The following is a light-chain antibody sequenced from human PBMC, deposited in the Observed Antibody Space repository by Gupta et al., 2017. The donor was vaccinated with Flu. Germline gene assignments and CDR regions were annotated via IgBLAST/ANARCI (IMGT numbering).Light chain of an antibody. V-gene: IGKV1-9*01. J-gene: IGKJ3*01. CDR1: QGMSSY. Sequence: PSFLSASVGDRVTIICRASQGMSSYLAWYQQKPGKAPKLLIYATSTLQSGVPSRFGGGGSGTVFTLTISSLRPEEFATYYCQQLETDPSTFGPGTKVDV. CDR2: ATS. CDR3: QQLETDPST.